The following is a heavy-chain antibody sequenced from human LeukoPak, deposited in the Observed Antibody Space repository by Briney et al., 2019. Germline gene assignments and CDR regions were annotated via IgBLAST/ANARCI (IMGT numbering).Heavy chain of an antibody. CDR2: IKSKTDGGTT. CDR1: GFTFTNAW. CDR3: TKYDTSVNFDY. Sequence: KPGGSLRLSCVASGFTFTNAWMSWVRQAPGKGLEWVGHIKSKTDGGTTDYAAPVKGRFIISRDDSKHTLYPQMNSLKTDDTAVYYCTKYDTSVNFDYWGQGTLVTVSS. V-gene: IGHV3-15*01. D-gene: IGHD3-22*01. J-gene: IGHJ4*02.